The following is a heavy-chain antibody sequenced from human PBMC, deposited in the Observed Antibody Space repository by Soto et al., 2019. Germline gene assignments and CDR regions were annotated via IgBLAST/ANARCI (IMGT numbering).Heavy chain of an antibody. D-gene: IGHD5-18*01. CDR3: ARGDHVDTAMVDY. CDR2: IYYSGST. CDR1: GGSIISYY. Sequence: PSETLSLTCTVSGGSIISYYWSWIRQPPGKGLEWIGYIYYSGSTNYNPSLKSRVTISVDTSKNQFSLKLSSVTAADTAVYYCARGDHVDTAMVDYWGQGTLVTVSS. V-gene: IGHV4-59*01. J-gene: IGHJ4*02.